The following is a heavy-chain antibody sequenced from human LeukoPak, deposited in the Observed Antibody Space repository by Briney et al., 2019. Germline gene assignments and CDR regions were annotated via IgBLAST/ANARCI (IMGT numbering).Heavy chain of an antibody. CDR2: IFYSGST. J-gene: IGHJ4*02. CDR3: AREGRWPQEGLENDY. D-gene: IGHD4-23*01. V-gene: IGHV4-61*01. Sequence: SETLSLTCTVTGGSVSSGSYYWSWIRQPPGKGLEWIGYIFYSGSTNYNPSLKSRVTISVDTSKNQFSPRLSSVTAADTAVYYCAREGRWPQEGLENDYWGQGTLVTVSS. CDR1: GGSVSSGSYY.